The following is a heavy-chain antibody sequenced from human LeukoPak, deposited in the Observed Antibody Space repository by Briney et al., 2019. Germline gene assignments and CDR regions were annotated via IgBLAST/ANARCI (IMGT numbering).Heavy chain of an antibody. V-gene: IGHV4-39*07. CDR2: INHSGST. Sequence: SETLSLTCTVSGGSISSSSYYWSWIRQPPGKGLEWIGEINHSGSTNYNPSLKSRVTISVDTSKNQFSLKLSSVTAADTAVYYCARPPHYYYDSSGDAFDIWGQGTMVTVSS. D-gene: IGHD3-22*01. CDR3: ARPPHYYYDSSGDAFDI. CDR1: GGSISSSSYY. J-gene: IGHJ3*02.